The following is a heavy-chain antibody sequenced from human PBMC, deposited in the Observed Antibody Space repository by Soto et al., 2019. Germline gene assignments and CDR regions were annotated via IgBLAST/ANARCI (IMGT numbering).Heavy chain of an antibody. Sequence: QVQLQESGPGLVKPSGTLSLTCAVSGGSISSSNWWSWVRQPPGKGLEWIGEIYHSGSTNYNPSPKSRVTISVDKSKNQFSLKLSSVTAADTAVYYCAREGVAVVPAAISAFDIWGQGTMVTVSS. D-gene: IGHD2-2*01. CDR3: AREGVAVVPAAISAFDI. CDR1: GGSISSSNW. V-gene: IGHV4-4*02. CDR2: IYHSGST. J-gene: IGHJ3*02.